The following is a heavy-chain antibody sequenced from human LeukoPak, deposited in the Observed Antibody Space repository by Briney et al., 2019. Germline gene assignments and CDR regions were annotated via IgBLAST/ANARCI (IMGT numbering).Heavy chain of an antibody. CDR1: GGTFSSYA. V-gene: IGHV1-69*04. CDR3: ARDRRAAMVTTRWYFDL. CDR2: IIPILGIA. Sequence: SVKVSCKASGGTFSSYAISWVRQAPGQGLEWMGRIIPILGIANYAQKFQGRVTITADKSTGTAYMELSSLRSEDTAVYYCARDRRAAMVTTRWYFDLWGRGTLVTVSS. J-gene: IGHJ2*01. D-gene: IGHD5-18*01.